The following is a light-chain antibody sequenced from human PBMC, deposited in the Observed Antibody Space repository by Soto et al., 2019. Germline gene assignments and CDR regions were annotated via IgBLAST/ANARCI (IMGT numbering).Light chain of an antibody. V-gene: IGKV1-33*01. CDR2: DAS. CDR3: QQYDNLYYT. Sequence: DIQMTQSPSSLSAYIGDRVTITWQASQDINNYLNWSQQRPGKAPKLLIYDASNLETGAPSRFSGSGSGTDFTFTISSLQPEDIATYYCQQYDNLYYTFGQGTKLEIK. J-gene: IGKJ2*01. CDR1: QDINNY.